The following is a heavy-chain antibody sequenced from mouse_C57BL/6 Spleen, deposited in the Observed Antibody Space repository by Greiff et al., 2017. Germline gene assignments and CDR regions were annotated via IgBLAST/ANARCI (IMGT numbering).Heavy chain of an antibody. Sequence: EVQLVESGPGLVKPSQSLSLTCSVTGYSITSGYYWNWIRQFPGNKLEWMGYISYDGSNNYNPSLKNRISITRDTSKNQFFLKLNSVTTEDTATYYCAKGYYSNLYAMDYWGQGTSVTVSS. J-gene: IGHJ4*01. CDR3: AKGYYSNLYAMDY. D-gene: IGHD2-5*01. CDR1: GYSITSGYY. V-gene: IGHV3-6*01. CDR2: ISYDGSN.